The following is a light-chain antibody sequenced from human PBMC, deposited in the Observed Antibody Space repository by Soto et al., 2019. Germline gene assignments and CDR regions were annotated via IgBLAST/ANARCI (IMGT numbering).Light chain of an antibody. CDR3: GADHGSGSNFVKV. Sequence: QLVLTQPTSAAASMGATVTLTCTLSSGYSNYRVDWYQQRPGKGPRLVMRVDAGGIVGSRGDGIPDRFSVMGSGLNRYLTIKNIQEEDESDYHCGADHGSGSNFVKVFGGGTKLTVL. CDR1: SGYSNYR. J-gene: IGLJ2*01. V-gene: IGLV9-49*03. CDR2: VDAGGIVG.